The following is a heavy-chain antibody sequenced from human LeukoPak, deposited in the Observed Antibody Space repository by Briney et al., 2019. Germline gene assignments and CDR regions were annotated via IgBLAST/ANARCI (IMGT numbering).Heavy chain of an antibody. J-gene: IGHJ6*02. CDR1: GGTFSSYA. CDR3: ARDSKMVLGVTPDGMDV. Sequence: GASVKVSCKASGGTFSSYAISWVRQAPGQGLEWMGRIIPILGIANYAQKFQGRVTITADKSTSTAYMELSSLRSEDTAVYYCARDSKMVLGVTPDGMDVWGQGTTVTVSS. D-gene: IGHD2-8*01. CDR2: IIPILGIA. V-gene: IGHV1-69*04.